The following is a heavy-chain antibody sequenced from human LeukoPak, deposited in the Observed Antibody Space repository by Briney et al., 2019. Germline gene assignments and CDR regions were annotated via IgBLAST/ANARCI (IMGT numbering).Heavy chain of an antibody. V-gene: IGHV1-18*01. D-gene: IGHD3-22*01. CDR1: GYTFTSYG. J-gene: IGHJ5*02. Sequence: ASVKVSCKAPGYTFTSYGISWVRQAPGQGLEWMGWISAYNGNTNYAQKLQGRVTMTTDTSTSTAYMELRSLRSDDTAVYYCAREGYYYDSSGYYWFDPWGQGTLVTVSS. CDR2: ISAYNGNT. CDR3: AREGYYYDSSGYYWFDP.